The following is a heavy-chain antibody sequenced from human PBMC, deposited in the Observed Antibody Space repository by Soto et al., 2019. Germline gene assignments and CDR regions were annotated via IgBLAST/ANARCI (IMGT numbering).Heavy chain of an antibody. V-gene: IGHV3-11*01. Sequence: QVQLVESGGGLVKPGGSLRLSCAASGFTFSDYYMSWIRQAPGKGLEWVSYIGSSGSTIYYADSVKGRFTISRDNAKNSLYLQMNSLRAEDTAVYYCARDGDGGDFWSGYYKHAFDIWGQGTMVTVSS. D-gene: IGHD3-3*01. CDR1: GFTFSDYY. CDR2: IGSSGSTI. CDR3: ARDGDGGDFWSGYYKHAFDI. J-gene: IGHJ3*02.